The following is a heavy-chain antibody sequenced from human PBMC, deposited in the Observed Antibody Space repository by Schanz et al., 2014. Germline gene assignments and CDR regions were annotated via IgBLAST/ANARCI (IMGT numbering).Heavy chain of an antibody. CDR3: ARGGPAYYFDD. Sequence: VQLVESGGGVVQPGRSLRLSCAASGFTFDHYAMTWVRQAPGKGLEWVAAVSSRSDEIKYADSVRGRFTISRDNSRSTMYLQMNSLRAEDTAVYYCARGGPAYYFDDWGQGTLVTVSS. CDR1: GFTFDHYA. V-gene: IGHV3-23*04. J-gene: IGHJ4*02. CDR2: VSSRSDEI.